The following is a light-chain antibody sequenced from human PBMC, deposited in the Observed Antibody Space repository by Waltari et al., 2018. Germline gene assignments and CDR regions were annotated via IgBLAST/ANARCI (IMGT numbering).Light chain of an antibody. Sequence: EIVMTQSPATMSVSPGERATLSCRASQSVSNNLAWYQQKPGQAPRLLIYGASNRANGTPARFSGSGSGTEFTLTISSLQSEDFAVYYCQQYNNWPPLFTFGPGTKVDIK. CDR3: QQYNNWPPLFT. CDR2: GAS. CDR1: QSVSNN. J-gene: IGKJ3*01. V-gene: IGKV3-15*01.